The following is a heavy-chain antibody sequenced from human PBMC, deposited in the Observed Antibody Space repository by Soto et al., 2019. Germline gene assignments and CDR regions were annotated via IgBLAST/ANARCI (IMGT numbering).Heavy chain of an antibody. V-gene: IGHV3-9*01. Sequence: GGSLRLSCAASGFTFDDYAMHWVRQAPGKGLEWVSGISWNSGSIGYADSVKGRFTISRDNAKNSLYLQMNSLRAEDTSLYYCAKGAYDSIIHYFDYWGQGTLVTVSS. CDR3: AKGAYDSIIHYFDY. J-gene: IGHJ4*02. CDR1: GFTFDDYA. D-gene: IGHD3-22*01. CDR2: ISWNSGSI.